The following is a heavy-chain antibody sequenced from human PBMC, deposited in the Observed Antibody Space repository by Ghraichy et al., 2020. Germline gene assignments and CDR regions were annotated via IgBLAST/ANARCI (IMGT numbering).Heavy chain of an antibody. CDR3: ARDGGNYGSGSYYNDLDY. CDR2: ISYDGSNK. CDR1: GFTFSSYA. Sequence: LSLTCAASGFTFSSYAMHWVRQAPGKGLEWVAVISYDGSNKYYADSVKGRFTISRDNSKNTLYLQMNSLRAEDTAVYYCARDGGNYGSGSYYNDLDYWGQGTLVTVSS. V-gene: IGHV3-30-3*01. J-gene: IGHJ4*02. D-gene: IGHD3-10*01.